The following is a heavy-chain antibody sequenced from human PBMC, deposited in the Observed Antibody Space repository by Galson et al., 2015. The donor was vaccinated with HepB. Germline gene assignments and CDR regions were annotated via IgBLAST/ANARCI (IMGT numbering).Heavy chain of an antibody. V-gene: IGHV1-3*01. Sequence: SVKVSCKASGYNFLMYAMQWVRQAPGQRPEWVRWINPALEDSQSSPRYSQKLQGRVSITSDTSARTVYMELSSLRYDDTAVYLCARDRFTTSDHWGQGTLVTVSS. CDR3: ARDRFTTSDH. CDR1: GYNFLMYA. CDR2: INPALEDS. J-gene: IGHJ4*02. D-gene: IGHD3-3*01.